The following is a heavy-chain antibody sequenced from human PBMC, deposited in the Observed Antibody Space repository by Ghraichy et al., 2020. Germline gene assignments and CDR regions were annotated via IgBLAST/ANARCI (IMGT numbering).Heavy chain of an antibody. D-gene: IGHD2-21*01. CDR2: IFSNDRK. CDR3: ARMVWTGYFDL. V-gene: IGHV2-26*01. Sequence: SGPTLVKPPETLTLTCTVSGFPFNHPNMGVNWIRQSPGKALEWLAQIFSNDRKSYSTSLDNRVAISRDTSKSQVVLTIANVGPADTATYYCARMVWTGYFDLWGRGTLVIVSS. CDR1: GFPFNHPNMG. J-gene: IGHJ2*01.